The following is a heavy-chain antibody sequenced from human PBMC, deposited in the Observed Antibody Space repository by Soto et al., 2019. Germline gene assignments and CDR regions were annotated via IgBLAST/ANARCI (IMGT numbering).Heavy chain of an antibody. CDR3: AARRYCSGGTCPDYFDY. D-gene: IGHD2-15*01. CDR2: IIPLFGTA. V-gene: IGHV1-69*01. CDR1: GGTFSSYA. Sequence: QVQLVQSGAEVKKPGSSVKVSCKASGGTFSSYAISWVRQAPGQGLEWMGGIIPLFGTASYAQKFQGRVTITADESTSAAYMELSSLRSDDTAVYYCAARRYCSGGTCPDYFDYWGPGTLVTVSS. J-gene: IGHJ4*02.